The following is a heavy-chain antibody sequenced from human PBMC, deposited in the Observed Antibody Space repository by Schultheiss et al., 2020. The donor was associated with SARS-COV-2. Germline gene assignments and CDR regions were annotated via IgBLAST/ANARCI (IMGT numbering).Heavy chain of an antibody. J-gene: IGHJ5*02. CDR3: ARHWVGAVAGFDP. V-gene: IGHV4-38-2*01. CDR1: GYSISSGYY. D-gene: IGHD6-19*01. CDR2: IYYSGST. Sequence: SQTLSLTCAVSGYSISSGYYWGWIRQPPGKGLEWIGYIYYSGSTYYNPSLKSRVTISVDTSKNQFSLKLSSVTAADTAVYYCARHWVGAVAGFDPWGQGTLVTVSS.